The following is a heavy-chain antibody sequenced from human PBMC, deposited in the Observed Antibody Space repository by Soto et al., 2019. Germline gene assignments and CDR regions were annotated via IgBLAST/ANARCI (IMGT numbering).Heavy chain of an antibody. CDR2: INAGNGNT. CDR3: ASQQAVAGRRKETPFDY. CDR1: GYTITSNA. J-gene: IGHJ4*02. V-gene: IGHV1-3*01. D-gene: IGHD6-19*01. Sequence: GASVKLSCKDSGYTITSNAMHWVRQAPKQRLEWMGWINAGNGNTKYSQKFQGRVTITRDTSASTAYMELSSLRSEDTAVYYCASQQAVAGRRKETPFDYWGQGTLVTVSS.